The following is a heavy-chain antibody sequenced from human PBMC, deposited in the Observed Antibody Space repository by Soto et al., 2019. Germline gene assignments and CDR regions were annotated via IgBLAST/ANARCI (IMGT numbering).Heavy chain of an antibody. J-gene: IGHJ6*02. D-gene: IGHD1-1*01. CDR2: INHRGSL. CDR1: GASITSGDQY. V-gene: IGHV4-31*03. CDR3: ARELPQRQGRNMDV. Sequence: SETLSHTCTVTGASITSGDQYWTWIRHRPGEGLEWFGYINHRGSLYYNPSLKSRVSMSVDTSKNQFSLNLSSVTAADTAVYYCARELPQRQGRNMDVWGQGTTVTISS.